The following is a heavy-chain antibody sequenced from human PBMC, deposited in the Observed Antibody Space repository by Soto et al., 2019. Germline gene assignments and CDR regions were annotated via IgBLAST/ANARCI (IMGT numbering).Heavy chain of an antibody. CDR3: ATQGGILDYYYYGMDV. V-gene: IGHV5-10-1*01. CDR1: GYSFTSYW. D-gene: IGHD5-18*01. CDR2: IDPSDSYT. Sequence: GESLKISCKGSGYSFTSYWISWVRQMPGKGLEWMGRIDPSDSYTNYSPSFQGHVTISADKSISTAYLQRSSLKASDTAMYYCATQGGILDYYYYGMDVWGQGTTVTVSS. J-gene: IGHJ6*02.